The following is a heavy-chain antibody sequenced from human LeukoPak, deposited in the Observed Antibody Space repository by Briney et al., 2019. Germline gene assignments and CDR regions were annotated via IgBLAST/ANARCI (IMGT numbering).Heavy chain of an antibody. Sequence: GGSLRLSCVASGFTFSKAWMSWVRQAPGKGLEWVGRIKENSVGGTTDYAARVKGRFTISRDDSKNTVYLEMNSLRTEDTAVYYCTAGLGRTTDDSWGQGTLVTVSS. CDR1: GFTFSKAW. V-gene: IGHV3-15*01. CDR3: TAGLGRTTDDS. D-gene: IGHD2/OR15-2a*01. J-gene: IGHJ4*02. CDR2: IKENSVGGTT.